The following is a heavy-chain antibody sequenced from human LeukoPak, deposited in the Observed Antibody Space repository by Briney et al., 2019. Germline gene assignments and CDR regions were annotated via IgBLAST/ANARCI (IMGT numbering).Heavy chain of an antibody. Sequence: ASVKVSCKASGYTFTSYGISWVRQAPGQGLEWMGWISAYNGNTNYAQKLQGRVTMTTDTSTSTAYMELRSLGSDDTAVYYCARDRGYYYGSGSPLANFDYWGQGTLVTVSS. CDR2: ISAYNGNT. CDR3: ARDRGYYYGSGSPLANFDY. J-gene: IGHJ4*02. CDR1: GYTFTSYG. V-gene: IGHV1-18*01. D-gene: IGHD3-10*01.